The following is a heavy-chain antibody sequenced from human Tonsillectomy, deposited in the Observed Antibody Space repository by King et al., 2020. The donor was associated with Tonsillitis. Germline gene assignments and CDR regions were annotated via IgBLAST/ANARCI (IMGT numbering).Heavy chain of an antibody. CDR1: GYTFTGYY. V-gene: IGHV1-2*02. CDR2: VNPRSGST. D-gene: IGHD3-10*01. CDR3: ARGRDYVGSGGWGY. Sequence: QLVQSGAELKKPGASVMISCTASGYTFTGYYIFYVRQAPGQGLEWMGWVNPRSGSTSYSQKFQGRVTMTRDTSINTTYMELDRLTSDDTAVYYCARGRDYVGSGGWGYWGQGPLATVSS. J-gene: IGHJ4*02.